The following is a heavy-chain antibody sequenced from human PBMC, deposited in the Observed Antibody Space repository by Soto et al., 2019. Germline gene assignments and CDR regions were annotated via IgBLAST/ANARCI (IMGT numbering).Heavy chain of an antibody. CDR3: ARDSLLLGSYNAFDI. CDR1: GGSISSGGYY. CDR2: IYYSGST. D-gene: IGHD3-16*01. Sequence: QVQLQESGPGLVKPSQTLSLTCTVSGGSISSGGYYWSWIRQHPGKGLEWIGYIYYSGSTYYNPSLKSLVTISVDTSKNQFSLKLSSVTAADTAVYYCARDSLLLGSYNAFDIWGQGTMVTVSS. J-gene: IGHJ3*02. V-gene: IGHV4-31*01.